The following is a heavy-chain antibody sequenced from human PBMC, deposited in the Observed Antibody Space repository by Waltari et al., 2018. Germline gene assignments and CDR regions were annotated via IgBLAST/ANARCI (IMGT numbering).Heavy chain of an antibody. D-gene: IGHD3-22*01. CDR2: ISFDGSKI. CDR1: GFTFSTYG. Sequence: QMVESGGGVVQPGRSLRLSCEVSGFTFSTYGLPGVRQAPGKGLEWVAFISFDGSKIKYGDSVKGRLTISRDNSRLFLQLNSLTAVDTAMYFCARGGGLYYNDGSGPIDYWGQGTLVTVSS. V-gene: IGHV3-33*05. CDR3: ARGGGLYYNDGSGPIDY. J-gene: IGHJ4*02.